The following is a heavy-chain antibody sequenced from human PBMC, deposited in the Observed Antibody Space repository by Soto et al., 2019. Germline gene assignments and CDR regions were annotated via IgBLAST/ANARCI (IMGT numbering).Heavy chain of an antibody. CDR1: GCSISNSY. V-gene: IGHV4-59*01. D-gene: IGHD3-3*01. CDR2: ISYSGRI. Sequence: XETLSLTCTVSGCSISNSYWSWIRQPPGRGLEWIGHISYSGRINYNPSLRSRGTISVDTSKNQFSLKLSSVTAADTAVYYCSRDSGRMYYDTWSGYDYGLDVWGQGTTVTVSS. J-gene: IGHJ6*02. CDR3: SRDSGRMYYDTWSGYDYGLDV.